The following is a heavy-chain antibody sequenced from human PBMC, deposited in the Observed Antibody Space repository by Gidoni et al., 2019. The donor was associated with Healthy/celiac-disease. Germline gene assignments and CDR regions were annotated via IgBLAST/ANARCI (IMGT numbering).Heavy chain of an antibody. D-gene: IGHD3-10*01. Sequence: EVQLVESGGGLVQPGRSRRRSCAASGFTVDDYAMHWVRQAPGKGLEWVSVISWNSVSLGYADSVKCRFTISRDNAKNSLYLQMNSLRAEDTALYYCAKDYGSGSYSAEYFQHWGQGTLVTVSS. V-gene: IGHV3-9*01. J-gene: IGHJ1*01. CDR1: GFTVDDYA. CDR2: ISWNSVSL. CDR3: AKDYGSGSYSAEYFQH.